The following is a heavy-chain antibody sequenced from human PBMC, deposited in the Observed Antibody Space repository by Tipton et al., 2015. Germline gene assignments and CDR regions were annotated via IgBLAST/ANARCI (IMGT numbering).Heavy chain of an antibody. CDR2: IHYSGNT. V-gene: IGHV4-59*01. CDR3: ARGGNNWFDP. J-gene: IGHJ5*02. Sequence: TLSLTCTVSGGSISSYYWSWIRQPPEKRLEWIGSIHYSGNTYYNPSLKSRVTLFVDTSKNQFSLKLSSVTAADTAVYYCARGGNNWFDPWGQGTLVTVSS. CDR1: GGSISSYY. D-gene: IGHD2-15*01.